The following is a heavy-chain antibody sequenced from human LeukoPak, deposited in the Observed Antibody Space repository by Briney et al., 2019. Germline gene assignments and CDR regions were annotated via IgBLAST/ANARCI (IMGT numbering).Heavy chain of an antibody. J-gene: IGHJ3*02. CDR1: GFTFSSYS. CDR2: ISSGSSYI. V-gene: IGHV3-21*01. Sequence: GGSLRLSCAASGFTFSSYSMNWVRQAPGKGLEWVSSISSGSSYIYYADSVKGPFTISRDNAKNSLYLQMNSLRADDTAVYYCARTRSEMATMAFDIWGQGTMVTVSS. D-gene: IGHD5-24*01. CDR3: ARTRSEMATMAFDI.